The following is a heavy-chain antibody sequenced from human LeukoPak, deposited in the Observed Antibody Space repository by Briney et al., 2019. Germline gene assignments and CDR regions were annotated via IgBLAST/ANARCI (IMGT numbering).Heavy chain of an antibody. CDR3: ARDLAIWGYNWNDEGY. J-gene: IGHJ4*02. V-gene: IGHV1-46*01. D-gene: IGHD1-20*01. CDR1: GYTFTSYY. Sequence: ASVKVSCKASGYTFTSYYMHWVRQAPGQGLEWMGIINPSGGSTSYAQKFQGRVTMTRDTSTSTAYMELRSLRSDDTAVYYCARDLAIWGYNWNDEGYWGQGTLVTVSS. CDR2: INPSGGST.